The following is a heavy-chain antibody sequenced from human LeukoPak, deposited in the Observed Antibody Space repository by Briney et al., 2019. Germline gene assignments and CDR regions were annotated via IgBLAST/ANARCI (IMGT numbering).Heavy chain of an antibody. V-gene: IGHV3-72*01. CDR2: STSKAYSYST. CDR1: GFTFSDHY. CDR3: STLTSRGLSDS. Sequence: GGSLRLSCAASGFTFSDHYVDWVRQAPGKGLEWVGRSTSKAYSYSTEYAASVKGRFTISRDGSRNSVYLQMNSLKIEDTAVYYCSTLTSRGLSDSWGQGTLVTVSS. D-gene: IGHD4-11*01. J-gene: IGHJ4*02.